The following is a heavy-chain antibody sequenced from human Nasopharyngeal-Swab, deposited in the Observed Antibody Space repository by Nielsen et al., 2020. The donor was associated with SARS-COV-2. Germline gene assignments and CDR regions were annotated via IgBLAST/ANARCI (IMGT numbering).Heavy chain of an antibody. J-gene: IGHJ6*02. CDR3: ARKGDYYYYYGMDV. CDR2: INHSGST. V-gene: IGHV4-34*01. CDR1: GGSFSGYY. Sequence: SETLSLTCAVYGGSFSGYYWSWIRQSPGKGLEWIGEINHSGSTNYNPSLKSRVTISVDTSKNQFSLKLSSVTAADTAVYYCARKGDYYYYYGMDVWGQGTTVTVSS.